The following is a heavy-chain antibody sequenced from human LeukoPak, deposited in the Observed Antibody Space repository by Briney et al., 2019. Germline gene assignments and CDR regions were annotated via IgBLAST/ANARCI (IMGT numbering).Heavy chain of an antibody. J-gene: IGHJ4*02. D-gene: IGHD2-21*02. Sequence: PGGSLRLSCAASGFTFSGSSMHWVRQASGKGLEWVSRIRSKDNTYATAYGASVKGRFTISRDDSKNTAYLQMNSLKIEDTAVYYCTRLWGDCGGDCYARDYWGQGTLVTVSS. CDR2: IRSKDNTYAT. CDR3: TRLWGDCGGDCYARDY. V-gene: IGHV3-73*01. CDR1: GFTFSGSS.